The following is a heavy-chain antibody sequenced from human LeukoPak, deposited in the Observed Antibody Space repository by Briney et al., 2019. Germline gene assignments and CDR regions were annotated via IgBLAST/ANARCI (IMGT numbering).Heavy chain of an antibody. V-gene: IGHV4-39*01. D-gene: IGHD3/OR15-3a*01. J-gene: IGHJ4*02. CDR3: ARQTGSGLFILP. Sequence: SETLSLTCTVSGGSISSGSYYWGWIRQPPGKGLEWIGSIYYSGNTYYNASLKSQVSISIDTSKNQFSLRLTSVTAADTAVYYCARQTGSGLFILPGGQGTLVTVSS. CDR1: GGSISSGSYY. CDR2: IYYSGNT.